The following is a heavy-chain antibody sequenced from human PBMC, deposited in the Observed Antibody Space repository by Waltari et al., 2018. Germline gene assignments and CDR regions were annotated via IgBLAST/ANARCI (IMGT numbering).Heavy chain of an antibody. CDR1: GGAISGSGYY. CDR2: IYHDGTS. CDR3: ARPGSSSPYYWFNP. J-gene: IGHJ5*02. D-gene: IGHD3-10*01. V-gene: IGHV4-39*02. Sequence: QLQLQESGPGVVEPSGTLSLTCTVSGGAISGSGYYWGWLRHPPGKGLEVISSIYHDGTSYATPSLKSRVTIAVDTFKNNFSRKLTSVTAADTAIYYCARPGSSSPYYWFNPWGRGILVTVSS.